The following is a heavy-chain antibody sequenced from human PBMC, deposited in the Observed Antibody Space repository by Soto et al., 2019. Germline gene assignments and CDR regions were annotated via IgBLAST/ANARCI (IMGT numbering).Heavy chain of an antibody. CDR2: ISAGGGST. D-gene: IGHD3-3*01. V-gene: IGHV3-23*01. CDR3: AKDTEEWVSVKGAFDV. J-gene: IGHJ3*01. Sequence: EVQLLESGGGLVQPGGSLRLSCAASGFTFRNYAMSWVRQAPGKGLEWVSAISAGGGSTYYADSVKGRFTISRDNSKNTLYLQMNSLRAEDTAIYYCAKDTEEWVSVKGAFDVWVQWTMVTVSS. CDR1: GFTFRNYA.